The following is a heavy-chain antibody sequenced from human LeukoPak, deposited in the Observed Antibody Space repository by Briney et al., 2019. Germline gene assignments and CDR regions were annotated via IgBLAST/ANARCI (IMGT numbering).Heavy chain of an antibody. CDR2: INPNSGGT. Sequence: ASVKVSCKASGYTFTSYYMHWVRQAPGQGLEWMGWINPNSGGTNYAQKFQGRVTMTRDTSISTAYMELSRLRSDDMAVYYCARGGFGGYCSSTSCYREAFDIWGQGTMVTVSS. J-gene: IGHJ3*02. CDR1: GYTFTSYY. D-gene: IGHD2-2*03. V-gene: IGHV1-2*02. CDR3: ARGGFGGYCSSTSCYREAFDI.